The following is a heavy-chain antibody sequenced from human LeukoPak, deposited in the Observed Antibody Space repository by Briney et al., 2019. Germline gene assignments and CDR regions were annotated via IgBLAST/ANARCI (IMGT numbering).Heavy chain of an antibody. V-gene: IGHV1-46*01. CDR2: INPSGGGT. CDR1: GYTFTSYY. D-gene: IGHD3-9*01. CDR3: ARDSASYYDILTGYVFGNWFDP. Sequence: GASVKVSCKASGYTFTSYYMHWVRQAPGQGLEWMGIINPSGGGTSYAQKFQGRVTMTRDTSTSTVYMELSSLRSEDTAVYYCARDSASYYDILTGYVFGNWFDPWGQGTLVTVSS. J-gene: IGHJ5*02.